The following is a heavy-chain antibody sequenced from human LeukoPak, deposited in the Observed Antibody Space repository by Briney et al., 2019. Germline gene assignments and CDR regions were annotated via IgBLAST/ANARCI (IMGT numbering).Heavy chain of an antibody. CDR1: GFTVSSNY. CDR3: AKDRGDGYRTYYFDY. D-gene: IGHD5-24*01. Sequence: GGSLRLSCAASGFTVSSNYMSWVRQAPGKGLEWVSVIYSGGSTYYADSVKGRFTISRDNSKNTLYLQMNSLRAEDTAVYYCAKDRGDGYRTYYFDYWGQGTLVTVSS. V-gene: IGHV3-53*05. CDR2: IYSGGST. J-gene: IGHJ4*02.